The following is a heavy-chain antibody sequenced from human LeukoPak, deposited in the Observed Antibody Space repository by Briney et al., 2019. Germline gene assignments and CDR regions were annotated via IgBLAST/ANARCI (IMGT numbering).Heavy chain of an antibody. CDR2: ISYDGSNK. Sequence: HPGGSLRLSCAASGFTFSSYGMHWVRQAPGKGLEWVAVISYDGSNKYYADSVKGRFTISRDNSKNTLYLQMNSPRAEDTAVYYCAKYVPMVRGVPDYWGQGTLVTVSS. CDR1: GFTFSSYG. CDR3: AKYVPMVRGVPDY. D-gene: IGHD3-10*01. V-gene: IGHV3-30*18. J-gene: IGHJ4*02.